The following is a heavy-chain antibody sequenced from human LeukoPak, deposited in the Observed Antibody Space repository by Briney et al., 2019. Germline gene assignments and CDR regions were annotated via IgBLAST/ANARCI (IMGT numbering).Heavy chain of an antibody. V-gene: IGHV4-59*01. D-gene: IGHD3-10*01. CDR1: GGSSSRYY. CDR3: ARGTSGSPVDY. Sequence: SETLSLTCSVSGGSSSRYYWNWIRQPPGGGLEWIGYIYDTGNTDYSPSLKSRVTISVDTSKNQFSLRLNSVTAADTAIYYCARGTSGSPVDYWGQGTLVTVSS. CDR2: IYDTGNT. J-gene: IGHJ4*02.